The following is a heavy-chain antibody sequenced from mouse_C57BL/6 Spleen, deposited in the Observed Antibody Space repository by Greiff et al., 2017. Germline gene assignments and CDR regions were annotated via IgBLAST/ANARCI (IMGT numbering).Heavy chain of an antibody. CDR3: ARYPYYYGSSPFAY. Sequence: VQLQQSGPELVKPGASVKMSCKASGYTFTDYNMHWVKQSHGKSLEWIGYINPNNGGTSYNQKFKGKATLTVNKSSSTAYMELRSLTSEDSAVYYCARYPYYYGSSPFAYWGQGTPVTVSA. D-gene: IGHD1-1*01. CDR2: INPNNGGT. J-gene: IGHJ3*01. CDR1: GYTFTDYN. V-gene: IGHV1-22*01.